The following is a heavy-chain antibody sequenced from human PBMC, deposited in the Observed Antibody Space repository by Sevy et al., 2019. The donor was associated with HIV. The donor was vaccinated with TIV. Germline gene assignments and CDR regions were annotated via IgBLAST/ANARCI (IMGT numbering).Heavy chain of an antibody. CDR3: ATHAGIAAAGRVFDY. J-gene: IGHJ4*02. Sequence: QLGGSLRLSCAASGFTFSDHYMEWVRQAPGKGLEWVGRIRNKADSYTTEYAASVKGRFTISRDDSKNSLYLLMNSLKTEDTAVYYCATHAGIAAAGRVFDYWGQRTLVTVSS. CDR1: GFTFSDHY. D-gene: IGHD6-13*01. V-gene: IGHV3-72*01. CDR2: IRNKADSYTT.